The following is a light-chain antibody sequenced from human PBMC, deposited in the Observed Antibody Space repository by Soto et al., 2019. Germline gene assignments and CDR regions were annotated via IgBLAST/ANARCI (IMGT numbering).Light chain of an antibody. Sequence: QPVLTQPPSVSGAPGQRVTISCTESSSNIGAGYDVHWYQQLPGTAPKLLIYGHSNRPSGVPDRFSGSKSGTSASLAITGLQAEDEADYYCQSYDSSLSGYYVFGTGTKVTVL. CDR2: GHS. CDR3: QSYDSSLSGYYV. CDR1: SSNIGAGYD. V-gene: IGLV1-40*01. J-gene: IGLJ1*01.